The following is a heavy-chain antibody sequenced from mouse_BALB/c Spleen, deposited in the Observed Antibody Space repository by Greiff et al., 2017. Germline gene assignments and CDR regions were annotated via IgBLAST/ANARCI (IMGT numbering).Heavy chain of an antibody. Sequence: EVQRVESGGGLVQPGGSLKLSCAASGFTFSSYTMSWVRQTPEKRLEWVAYISNGGGSTYYPDTVKGRFTISRDNAKNTLYLQMSSLKSEDTAMYYCARAYGNYDWYFDVWGAGTTVTVSS. CDR3: ARAYGNYDWYFDV. J-gene: IGHJ1*01. CDR1: GFTFSSYT. CDR2: ISNGGGST. D-gene: IGHD2-1*01. V-gene: IGHV5-12-2*01.